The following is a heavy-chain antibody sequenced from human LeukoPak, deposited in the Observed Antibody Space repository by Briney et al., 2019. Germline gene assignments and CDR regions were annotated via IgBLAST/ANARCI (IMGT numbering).Heavy chain of an antibody. Sequence: GGSLRLSCAASGFTFSSYEMNWVRQAPGKGLEWVSYISSSGSTIYYADSVKGRFTIARDNAKNSLYLQMNSLRAEDTAVYYCARGPYSYGYDYYYYMDVWGKGTTVTISS. CDR1: GFTFSSYE. CDR2: ISSSGSTI. CDR3: ARGPYSYGYDYYYYMDV. J-gene: IGHJ6*03. V-gene: IGHV3-48*03. D-gene: IGHD5-18*01.